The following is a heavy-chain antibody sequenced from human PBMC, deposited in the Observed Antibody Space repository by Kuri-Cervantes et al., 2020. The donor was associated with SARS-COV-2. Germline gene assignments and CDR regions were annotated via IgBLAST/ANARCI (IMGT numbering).Heavy chain of an antibody. Sequence: GESLKISCAASRFTFDDYSKQGPSSSGEGSELVSLITSDGHYTFYTDSLKGRLTISRDNPRNSLYLQMSSLTAEDTAVYYCARRQGQQAIRFDQWGQGTLVTVSS. CDR1: RFTFDDYS. CDR2: ITSDGHYT. CDR3: ARRQGQQAIRFDQ. D-gene: IGHD6-13*01. V-gene: IGHV3-43*01. J-gene: IGHJ5*02.